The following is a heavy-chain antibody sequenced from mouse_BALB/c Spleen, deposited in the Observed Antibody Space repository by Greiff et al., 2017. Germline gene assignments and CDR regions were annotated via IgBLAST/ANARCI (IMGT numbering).Heavy chain of an antibody. CDR1: GYTFTDYA. CDR3: ARVWPGRNAMDY. J-gene: IGHJ4*01. V-gene: IGHV1S137*01. D-gene: IGHD2-10*02. Sequence: QVQLQQSGAELVRPGVSVKISCKGSGYTFTDYAMHWVKQSHAKSLEWIGVISTYYGDASYNQKFKGKATMTVDKSSSTAYMELARLTSEDSAIYYCARVWPGRNAMDYWGQGTSVTVSS. CDR2: ISTYYGDA.